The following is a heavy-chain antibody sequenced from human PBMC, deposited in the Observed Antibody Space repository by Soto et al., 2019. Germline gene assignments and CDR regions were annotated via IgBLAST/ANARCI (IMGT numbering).Heavy chain of an antibody. Sequence: SATLSLTCAVDGGSFSGNYWSWIRQPPGKGLEWIGEISNNGNTNYNPSLKSRVTISVDKSKNQFSLKLSSVTAADTAVYYCARGPLRGLVRTRSYSDYWGQGTLVTVSS. CDR2: ISNNGNT. V-gene: IGHV4-34*01. J-gene: IGHJ4*02. CDR3: ARGPLRGLVRTRSYSDY. D-gene: IGHD6-6*01. CDR1: GGSFSGNY.